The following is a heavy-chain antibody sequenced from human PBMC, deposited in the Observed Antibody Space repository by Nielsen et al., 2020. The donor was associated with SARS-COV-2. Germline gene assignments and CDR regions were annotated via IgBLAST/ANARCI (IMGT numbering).Heavy chain of an antibody. J-gene: IGHJ6*03. CDR3: ARARGYKKGYYYYYMDV. CDR2: IYYSGST. CDR1: GGSISSYY. Sequence: SETLSLTCTVSGGSISSYYWSWIRQPPGKGLEWIGYIYYSGSTNYNPSLKSQVTISVDTSKNQFSLKLSSVTAAGTAVYYCARARGYKKGYYYYYMDVWGKGTTVTVSS. V-gene: IGHV4-59*01. D-gene: IGHD1-1*01.